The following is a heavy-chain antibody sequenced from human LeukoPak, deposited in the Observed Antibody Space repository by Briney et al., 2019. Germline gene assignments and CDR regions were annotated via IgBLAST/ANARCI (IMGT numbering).Heavy chain of an antibody. Sequence: TGGSLRLSCAASGFTFSSYAMHWVRQAPGKGLEWVAVISYDGSNKYYADSVKGRFTISRDNSKNTLYLQMNSLRAEDTAVYYCARDDDYGQYYFDYWGQGTLVTVSS. CDR3: ARDDDYGQYYFDY. CDR2: ISYDGSNK. J-gene: IGHJ4*02. D-gene: IGHD4/OR15-4a*01. V-gene: IGHV3-30*04. CDR1: GFTFSSYA.